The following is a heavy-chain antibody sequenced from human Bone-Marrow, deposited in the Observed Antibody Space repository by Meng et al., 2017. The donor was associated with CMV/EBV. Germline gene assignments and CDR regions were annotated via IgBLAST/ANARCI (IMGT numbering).Heavy chain of an antibody. J-gene: IGHJ4*02. D-gene: IGHD1-7*01. Sequence: QVQLPESGPGLLKPAQXLSLTCTVSGGSISSGDYYWSCIRQPPGKGLEWIGYIYYSGSTYYNPSLKSRVTISVDTSKNQFSLKLSSVTAADTAVYYCARATGWTGTAHYWGQGTLVTVSS. CDR3: ARATGWTGTAHY. CDR1: GGSISSGDYY. CDR2: IYYSGST. V-gene: IGHV4-30-4*08.